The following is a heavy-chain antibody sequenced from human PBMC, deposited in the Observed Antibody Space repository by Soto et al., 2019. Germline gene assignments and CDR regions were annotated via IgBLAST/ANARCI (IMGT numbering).Heavy chain of an antibody. Sequence: QVQLQESGPGLVRPSGTLSLTCSVSGDSISTNKWWIWVRQPPGKGLEWIGETYHTGRTNYNPSLESRVTISVDKPKNPFSLRLTSVTAADTAVYYCTTSSRYAYDCGAGNFDYWGQGTLVTASS. V-gene: IGHV4-4*02. CDR1: GDSISTNKW. D-gene: IGHD2-21*01. CDR2: TYHTGRT. J-gene: IGHJ4*02. CDR3: TTSSRYAYDCGAGNFDY.